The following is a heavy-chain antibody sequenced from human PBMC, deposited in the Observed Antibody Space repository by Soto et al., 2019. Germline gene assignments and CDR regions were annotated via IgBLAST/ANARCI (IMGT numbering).Heavy chain of an antibody. CDR2: TYYRFKWYN. V-gene: IGHV6-1*01. CDR1: GDSVSSASAA. J-gene: IGHJ6*02. Sequence: QVRLQQSGPGLVKPSQTLALTCAISGDSVSSASAAWNWNRQSPSRGLEWLGRTYYRFKWYNDYAVSVKSRITINPDTSKNQFSLHLNSVTPEDTAIYYCARDYYYGMDVWGHGTTVTVSS. CDR3: ARDYYYGMDV.